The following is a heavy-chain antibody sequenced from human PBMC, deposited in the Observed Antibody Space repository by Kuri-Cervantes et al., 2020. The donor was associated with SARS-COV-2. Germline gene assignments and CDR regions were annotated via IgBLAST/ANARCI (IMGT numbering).Heavy chain of an antibody. J-gene: IGHJ5*02. Sequence: SETLSLTCTVSGGSISSSSYYWDWIRQPPGKGLEWIGSIYYSGSTYYNPSLKSRVTISVDTSKNQFSLKLSSVTAADTAVYYCARHRYSYGTPDWFDPWGQGTLVIVSS. CDR1: GGSISSSSYY. D-gene: IGHD5-18*01. CDR2: IYYSGST. CDR3: ARHRYSYGTPDWFDP. V-gene: IGHV4-39*01.